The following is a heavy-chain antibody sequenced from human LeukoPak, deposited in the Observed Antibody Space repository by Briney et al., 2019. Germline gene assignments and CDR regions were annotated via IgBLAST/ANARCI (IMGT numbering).Heavy chain of an antibody. Sequence: ASVKVSCKASGYTFTSYGISWVRQAPGQGLEWMGWISAYNGNTNYAQKLQGRVIMTTDTSTSTAYMELRSLRSDDTAVYYCARDRCSGGSCAFDYWGQGTLVTVSS. CDR3: ARDRCSGGSCAFDY. CDR1: GYTFTSYG. CDR2: ISAYNGNT. J-gene: IGHJ4*02. V-gene: IGHV1-18*01. D-gene: IGHD2-15*01.